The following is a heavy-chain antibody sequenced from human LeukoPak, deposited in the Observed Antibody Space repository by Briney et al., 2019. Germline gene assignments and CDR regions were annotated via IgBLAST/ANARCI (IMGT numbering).Heavy chain of an antibody. CDR3: IRPNYDILTGLT. CDR2: IVVGSGNT. V-gene: IGHV1-58*01. J-gene: IGHJ5*02. D-gene: IGHD3-9*01. CDR1: GFTFTTSA. Sequence: GASVKVSCKASGFTFTTSAVQWVRQARGQRLEWIGWIVVGSGNTNYAQQFQERVTITRDMSTSTAYMELSSLRSEDTAVYYCIRPNYDILTGLTWGQGTLVTVSS.